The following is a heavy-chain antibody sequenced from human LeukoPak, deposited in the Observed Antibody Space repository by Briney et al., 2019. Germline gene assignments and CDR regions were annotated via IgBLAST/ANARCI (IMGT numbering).Heavy chain of an antibody. J-gene: IGHJ4*02. Sequence: SETLSLTCTVSGGSISSSSQLWGWVPQPPREGQEGVGGIDYSGSSYYNPSLRSRVTISVDTSKNQFSLILSSVTAADATVYYCARLPKTGDRGRGYFDSWGQGTLVTVSS. CDR1: GGSISSSSQL. CDR3: ARLPKTGDRGRGYFDS. V-gene: IGHV4-39*01. CDR2: IDYSGSS. D-gene: IGHD7-27*01.